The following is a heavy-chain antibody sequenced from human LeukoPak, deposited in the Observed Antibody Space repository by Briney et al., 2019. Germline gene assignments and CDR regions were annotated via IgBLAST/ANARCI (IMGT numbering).Heavy chain of an antibody. CDR2: ISYDGSNK. Sequence: GRSLRLSCAASGFTSSSYAMHWVRQAPGKGLEWVAVISYDGSNKYYADSVKGRFTISRDNSKNTLYLQMNSLRAEDTAVYYCARDPDSGMDAAEGVYYDYWGQGTLVTVSS. D-gene: IGHD3-10*01. CDR3: ARDPDSGMDAAEGVYYDY. V-gene: IGHV3-30-3*01. J-gene: IGHJ4*02. CDR1: GFTSSSYA.